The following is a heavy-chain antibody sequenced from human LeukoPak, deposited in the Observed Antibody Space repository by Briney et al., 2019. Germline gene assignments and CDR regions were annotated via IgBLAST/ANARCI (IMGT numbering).Heavy chain of an antibody. D-gene: IGHD4-11*01. CDR1: GFTLNNYW. V-gene: IGHV3-74*01. CDR3: ARDSTMTTVLYYYYYGMDV. CDR2: IRSDGTNT. J-gene: IGHJ6*02. Sequence: GGSLRLSCAASGFTLNNYWMHWVRQAPGKGLVWVSRIRSDGTNTTYADSVKGRFTISRDNAEKTLYLQMNSLRPEDTAVYYCARDSTMTTVLYYYYYGMDVWGQGTTVTVSS.